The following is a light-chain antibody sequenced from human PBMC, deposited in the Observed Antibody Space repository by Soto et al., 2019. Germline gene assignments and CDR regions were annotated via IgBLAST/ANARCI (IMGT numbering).Light chain of an antibody. CDR3: QQYNNWPPR. Sequence: EIVMTQSPATLSVSPGERATLSCRASQSVSSNLAWYQQKTGQAPRLLIYGASTRATGIPARFSGSGSGTEFTLTISSLQSEDFAVYYCQQYNNWPPRFGQGTKVEIK. CDR2: GAS. CDR1: QSVSSN. J-gene: IGKJ1*01. V-gene: IGKV3-15*01.